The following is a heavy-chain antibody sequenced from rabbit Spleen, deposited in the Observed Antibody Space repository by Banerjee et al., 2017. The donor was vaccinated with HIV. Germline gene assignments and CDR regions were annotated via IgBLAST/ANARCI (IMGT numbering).Heavy chain of an antibody. J-gene: IGHJ4*01. CDR1: GFSFSSGYD. CDR3: TRDLVVAIGWNFNL. Sequence: QSLEESGGDLVKPGASLTLTCTASGFSFSSGYDVSWVRQAPGKGLEWIGFIYTGNGKNYYASWAKGRFTISKTSSTTVTLQVTSLTAADTATYFCTRDLVVAIGWNFNLWGPGTLVTVS. D-gene: IGHD3-3*01. CDR2: IYTGNGKN. V-gene: IGHV1S40*01.